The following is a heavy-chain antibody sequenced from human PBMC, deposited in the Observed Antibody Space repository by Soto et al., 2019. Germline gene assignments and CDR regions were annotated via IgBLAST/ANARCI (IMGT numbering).Heavy chain of an antibody. D-gene: IGHD6-13*01. Sequence: QVQLQQWGAGLLKPSETLSLTCAVYGGSFSGYYWSWIRQPPGKGLEWIGEINHSGSTNYNPSLKSRVTISVDTSKNQFSLKLSSVTAADTAVYYCARAGAAAGLTYYYYSYGMDVWGQGTTVTVSS. CDR3: ARAGAAAGLTYYYYSYGMDV. CDR1: GGSFSGYY. V-gene: IGHV4-34*01. CDR2: INHSGST. J-gene: IGHJ6*02.